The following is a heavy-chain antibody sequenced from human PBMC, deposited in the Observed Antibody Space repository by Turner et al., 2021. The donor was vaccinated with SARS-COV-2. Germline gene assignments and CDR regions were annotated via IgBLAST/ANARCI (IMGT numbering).Heavy chain of an antibody. CDR2: VTANSGDT. Sequence: QVQLVQSGAEVKKPGASVKVPCKASGYTFTAYNIHWLRQAPGQGLEWMGWVTANSGDTNYAQKFQGRVTMTRDTSISTAYMELSSLRSDDTAVYYCARVCNGNVCKNFDYWGQGTLVTVSS. V-gene: IGHV1-2*02. J-gene: IGHJ4*02. CDR3: ARVCNGNVCKNFDY. CDR1: GYTFTAYN. D-gene: IGHD2-15*01.